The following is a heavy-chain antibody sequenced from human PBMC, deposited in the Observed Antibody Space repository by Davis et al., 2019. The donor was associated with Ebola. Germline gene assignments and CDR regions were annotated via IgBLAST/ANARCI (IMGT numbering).Heavy chain of an antibody. CDR3: ARCIGCITIFGVVINQGNWFDP. D-gene: IGHD3-3*01. CDR1: GYTFTNYS. V-gene: IGHV1-18*04. Sequence: ASVKVSCKASGYTFTNYSISWVRQAPGQGLELMGWISAYNGHTNYAQKFQGRVTMTTDTSTSTAYMELRSLRSDDTAVYYCARCIGCITIFGVVINQGNWFDPWGQGTLVTVSS. CDR2: ISAYNGHT. J-gene: IGHJ5*02.